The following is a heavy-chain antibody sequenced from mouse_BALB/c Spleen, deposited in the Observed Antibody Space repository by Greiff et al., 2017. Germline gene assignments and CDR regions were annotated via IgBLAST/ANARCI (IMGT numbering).Heavy chain of an antibody. V-gene: IGHV3-6*02. CDR2: ISYDGSN. D-gene: IGHD1-1*01. CDR1: GYSITSGYY. J-gene: IGHJ2*01. Sequence: VQLQQSGPGLVKPSQSLSLTCSVTGYSITSGYYWNWIRQFPGNKLEWMGYISYDGSNNYNPSLKNRISITRDTSKNQFFLKLNSVTTEDTATYYCAREGVDYFDYWGQGTTLTVSS. CDR3: AREGVDYFDY.